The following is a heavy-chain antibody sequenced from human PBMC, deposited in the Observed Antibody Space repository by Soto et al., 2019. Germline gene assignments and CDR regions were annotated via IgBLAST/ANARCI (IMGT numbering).Heavy chain of an antibody. Sequence: ASVKVSCKASGYTFTSYDINWVRQATGQGLEWMGWMNPNSGNTGYAQKFQGRVTMTRNTSISTAYMELSSLRSEDTAVYYCARGVPIVVVVAARWRPYYMDVWGKGTTVTVSS. J-gene: IGHJ6*03. CDR1: GYTFTSYD. D-gene: IGHD2-15*01. V-gene: IGHV1-8*01. CDR2: MNPNSGNT. CDR3: ARGVPIVVVVAARWRPYYMDV.